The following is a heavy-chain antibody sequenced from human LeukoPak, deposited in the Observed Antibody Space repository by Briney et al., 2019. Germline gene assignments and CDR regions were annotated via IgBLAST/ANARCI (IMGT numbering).Heavy chain of an antibody. CDR1: GYTFTGYY. V-gene: IGHV1-2*02. Sequence: ASVKVSCKASGYTFTGYYVHWVRQAPGQGLEWMGWINPNSGGTNYAQKFQGRVTMTRDTSISTAYMELSRLRSDDTAVYYCARRASSSPNWFDPWGQGTLVTVSS. CDR2: INPNSGGT. D-gene: IGHD6-6*01. CDR3: ARRASSSPNWFDP. J-gene: IGHJ5*02.